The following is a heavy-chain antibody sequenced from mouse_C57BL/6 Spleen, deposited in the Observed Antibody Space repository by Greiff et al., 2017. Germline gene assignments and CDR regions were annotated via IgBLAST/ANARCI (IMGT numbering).Heavy chain of an antibody. V-gene: IGHV1-61*01. CDR2: IYPSDSET. CDR1: GYTFTSYW. Sequence: VKLQQPGAELVRPGSSVKLSCKASGYTFTSYWMDWVKQRPGQGLEWIGNIYPSDSETHYNQKFKDKATLTVDKSSSTAYMQLSSLTSEDSAVYYCAREGETGTAWFAYWGQGTLVTVSA. J-gene: IGHJ3*01. CDR3: AREGETGTAWFAY. D-gene: IGHD4-1*01.